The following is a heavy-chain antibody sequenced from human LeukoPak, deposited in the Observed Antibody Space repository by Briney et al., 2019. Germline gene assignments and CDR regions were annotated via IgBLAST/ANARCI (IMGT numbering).Heavy chain of an antibody. Sequence: PSETLSLTCTVSGGSISSYYWSWIRQPAGKGLEWIGRIYTSGSTNYNPSLKSRVTMSVDTSKNQFSLKLSSVTAADTSVYYCARSPHYSSSWYYSSGWYDYWGQGTLVTVSS. D-gene: IGHD6-13*01. CDR3: ARSPHYSSSWYYSSGWYDY. J-gene: IGHJ4*02. CDR2: IYTSGST. V-gene: IGHV4-4*07. CDR1: GGSISSYY.